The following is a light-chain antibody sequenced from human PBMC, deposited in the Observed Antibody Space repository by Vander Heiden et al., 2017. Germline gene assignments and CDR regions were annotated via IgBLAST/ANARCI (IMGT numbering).Light chain of an antibody. CDR1: SSNIGAGYG. J-gene: IGLJ2*01. CDR2: GNT. V-gene: IGLV1-40*01. Sequence: QSALTQPPSVSGALGQRIIISCTGRSSNIGAGYGVHWYQQLPGTAPKLLIYGNTNRPSGVPDRFSGSKSGTSASLAITGLQAEDEADYYCQSYDSSLSVVFGGGTKLTVL. CDR3: QSYDSSLSVV.